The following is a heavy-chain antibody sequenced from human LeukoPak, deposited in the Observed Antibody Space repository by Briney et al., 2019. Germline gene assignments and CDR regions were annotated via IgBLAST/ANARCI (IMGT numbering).Heavy chain of an antibody. D-gene: IGHD3-10*01. CDR3: ARGSGEYYYGSGSFFTLDY. Sequence: ASVKLSCKASGYTFTGYYMHWGRQAPGQGLEWMGWINPNSGGTNYAQEFQGRVTMTRDTSISTAYMELSGLRSDDTAVYYCARGSGEYYYGSGSFFTLDYWGQGTLVTVSS. CDR1: GYTFTGYY. J-gene: IGHJ4*02. V-gene: IGHV1-2*02. CDR2: INPNSGGT.